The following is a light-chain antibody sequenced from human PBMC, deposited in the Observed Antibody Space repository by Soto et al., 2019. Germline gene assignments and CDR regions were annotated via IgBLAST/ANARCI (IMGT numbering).Light chain of an antibody. CDR3: QQYNNWPPYT. CDR1: QSVSSN. Sequence: EIVMTQSPATLSVSPGERATLSCRASQSVSSNLAWYQQKPGQAPRLLIYGASTRATGIPARVSGSGSGTEFTLTISSLQSEDFAVYYCQQYNNWPPYTFGQGTKREIK. CDR2: GAS. J-gene: IGKJ2*01. V-gene: IGKV3-15*01.